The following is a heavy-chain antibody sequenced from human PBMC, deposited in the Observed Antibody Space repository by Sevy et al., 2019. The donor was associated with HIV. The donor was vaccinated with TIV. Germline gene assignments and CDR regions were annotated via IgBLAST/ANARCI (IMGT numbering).Heavy chain of an antibody. J-gene: IGHJ4*02. CDR2: ISGSGNSA. D-gene: IGHD5-18*01. V-gene: IGHV3-23*01. CDR3: AKGGRSYGDSYFDH. Sequence: GGSLRLSCAASGFTFSISAMTWVRQAPGKGLEWVSVISGSGNSAYYAESVKGRFTISRDNSRNTLSLQMNSLRAEDTAVYYCAKGGRSYGDSYFDHWGQGTLVTVSS. CDR1: GFTFSISA.